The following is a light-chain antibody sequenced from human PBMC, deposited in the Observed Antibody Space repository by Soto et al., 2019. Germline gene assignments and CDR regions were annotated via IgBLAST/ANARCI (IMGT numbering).Light chain of an antibody. CDR2: DVT. CDR1: SSDVGGYNY. J-gene: IGLJ2*01. V-gene: IGLV2-11*01. CDR3: CSHAGSYTMV. Sequence: QSALTQPRSVSGSPGQSVTISCTGTSSDVGGYNYVSWYQQHPGKAPRLMIFDVTIRPSGVPDRFSGSKSGNTASLTISGLQAEDEADYYCCSHAGSYTMVFGGGTQLTVL.